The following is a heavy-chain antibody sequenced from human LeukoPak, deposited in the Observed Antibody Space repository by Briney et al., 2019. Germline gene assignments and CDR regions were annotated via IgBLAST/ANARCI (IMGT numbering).Heavy chain of an antibody. CDR1: GGSISSGGYY. Sequence: SETLSLTCTVSGGSISSGGYYWSWIRQHPGKGLEWIGYIYYNGSTYYNPSLKSRVTISVDTSKNQFSLKLSSVTAADTAVYYCARLSGPSGFRDYWGQGTLVTVSS. J-gene: IGHJ4*02. CDR2: IYYNGST. CDR3: ARLSGPSGFRDY. V-gene: IGHV4-31*03. D-gene: IGHD6-25*01.